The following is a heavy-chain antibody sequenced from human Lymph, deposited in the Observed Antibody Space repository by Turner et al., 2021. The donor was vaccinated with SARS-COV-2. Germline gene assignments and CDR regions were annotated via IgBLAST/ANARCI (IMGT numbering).Heavy chain of an antibody. J-gene: IGHJ6*02. Sequence: QVQLVESGGGVVQRGRSLRLSCAASGFTFSSYAMHWVRQAPGKGLEWVAVISYDGSNKYYADSVKGRFTISRDNSKNTLYLQMNSLRAEDTAVYYCARDTGGQVDVWGQGTTVTVSS. CDR2: ISYDGSNK. D-gene: IGHD2-8*02. CDR1: GFTFSSYA. V-gene: IGHV3-30-3*01. CDR3: ARDTGGQVDV.